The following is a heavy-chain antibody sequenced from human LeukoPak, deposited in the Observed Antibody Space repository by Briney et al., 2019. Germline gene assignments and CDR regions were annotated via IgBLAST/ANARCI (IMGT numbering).Heavy chain of an antibody. CDR3: ARNANYYDSSGYYYYYGMDV. CDR1: GFTFSSYS. J-gene: IGHJ6*02. CDR2: ISSSSSYI. V-gene: IGHV3-21*01. Sequence: GGSLRLSCAVSGFTFSSYSMNWVRQAPGKGLEWVSSISSSSSYIYYADSVKGRFTISRDNAKNSLYLQMNSLRAEDTAVYYCARNANYYDSSGYYYYYGMDVWGQGTTVTVSS. D-gene: IGHD3-22*01.